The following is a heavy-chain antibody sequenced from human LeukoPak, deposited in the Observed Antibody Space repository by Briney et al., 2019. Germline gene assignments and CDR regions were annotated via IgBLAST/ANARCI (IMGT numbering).Heavy chain of an antibody. CDR2: ISYDGSNK. CDR3: ASTIAAAVDWYFDL. J-gene: IGHJ2*01. V-gene: IGHV3-30-3*01. D-gene: IGHD6-13*01. Sequence: PGGSLRLSCAASGFTFSSYAMHWVRQAPGKGLEWVAVISYDGSNKYYADSVKGRFTISRDNSKNTLYLQMNSLRAEDTAVYYCASTIAAAVDWYFDLWGRGTLVTVSS. CDR1: GFTFSSYA.